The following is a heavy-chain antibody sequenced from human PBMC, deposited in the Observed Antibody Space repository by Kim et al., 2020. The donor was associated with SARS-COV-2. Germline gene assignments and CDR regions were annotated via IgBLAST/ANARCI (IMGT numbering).Heavy chain of an antibody. CDR3: ARGGGSSGRTQDGMDV. Sequence: KLQDRVTITRDTSASSAYMELSRLRSEDTAVYYCARGGGSSGRTQDGMDVWGQGTTVTVSS. V-gene: IGHV1-3*01. J-gene: IGHJ6*02. D-gene: IGHD3-10*01.